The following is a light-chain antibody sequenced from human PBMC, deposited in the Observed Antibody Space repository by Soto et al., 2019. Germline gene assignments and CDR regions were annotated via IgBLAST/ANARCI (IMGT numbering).Light chain of an antibody. Sequence: QSVLTQPASVSGSPGQSITISCTGTSSDVGGYNYVSWYQQHPGKAPKLMIYEVSNRPSGVSNRFSGSKSANTASLTISGLQAEDEADYYCSSYTSSSTLFGTGTKVTVL. J-gene: IGLJ1*01. V-gene: IGLV2-14*01. CDR3: SSYTSSSTL. CDR2: EVS. CDR1: SSDVGGYNY.